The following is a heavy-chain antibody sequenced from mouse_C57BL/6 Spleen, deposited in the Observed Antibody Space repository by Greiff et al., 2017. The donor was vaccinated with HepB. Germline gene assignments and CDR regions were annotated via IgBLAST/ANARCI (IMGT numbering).Heavy chain of an antibody. V-gene: IGHV5-6*01. Sequence: VQLQQSGGDLVKPGGSLKLSCAASGFTFSSYGMSWVRQTPDKRLEWVATISSGGSYTYYPDSVKGRFTISRDNAKNTLYLQMSSLKSEDTAMYYCARPYDYDDPAWFAYWGQGTLVTVSA. CDR3: ARPYDYDDPAWFAY. J-gene: IGHJ3*01. D-gene: IGHD2-4*01. CDR1: GFTFSSYG. CDR2: ISSGGSYT.